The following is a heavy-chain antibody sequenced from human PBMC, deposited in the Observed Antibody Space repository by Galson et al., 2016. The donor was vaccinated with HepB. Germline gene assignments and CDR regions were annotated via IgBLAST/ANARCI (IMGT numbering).Heavy chain of an antibody. CDR3: AASVPDFGDYVSFDF. CDR1: GYTFTGYF. J-gene: IGHJ4*02. D-gene: IGHD4-17*01. V-gene: IGHV4-59*04. Sequence: SCKASGYTFTGYFIHWIRRPPGKSLEWLGYIYYIGDTKYNPSVESRVTMLRDTSKNQFSLRLTSVTAADTAVYCCAASVPDFGDYVSFDFWGRGTLVTVSS. CDR2: IYYIGDT.